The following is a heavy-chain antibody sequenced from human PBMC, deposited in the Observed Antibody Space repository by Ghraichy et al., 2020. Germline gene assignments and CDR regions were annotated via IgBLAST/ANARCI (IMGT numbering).Heavy chain of an antibody. D-gene: IGHD6-19*01. Sequence: LNISCAASGFTFSSYGMHWVRQAPGKGLEWVAVIWYDGSNKYYADSVKGRFTISRDNSKNTLYLQMNSLRAEDTAVYYCARARIAVAPFDYWGQGTLVTVSS. CDR2: IWYDGSNK. CDR1: GFTFSSYG. CDR3: ARARIAVAPFDY. V-gene: IGHV3-33*01. J-gene: IGHJ4*02.